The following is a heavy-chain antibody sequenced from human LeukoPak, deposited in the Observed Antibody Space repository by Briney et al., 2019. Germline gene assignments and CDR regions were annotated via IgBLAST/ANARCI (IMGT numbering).Heavy chain of an antibody. V-gene: IGHV4-59*08. D-gene: IGHD1/OR15-1a*01. CDR2: ISYSGST. J-gene: IGHJ4*02. CDR3: ARSIIGTRSKFDY. Sequence: SETLSLTCTVSGGSISSYDLSWIRQPPGKGLEWIGYISYSGSTNYNPSLKSRVTVSLDTSKKQFAMKLRSVTAADTAVYYCARSIIGTRSKFDYWGQGTLVTVSS. CDR1: GGSISSYD.